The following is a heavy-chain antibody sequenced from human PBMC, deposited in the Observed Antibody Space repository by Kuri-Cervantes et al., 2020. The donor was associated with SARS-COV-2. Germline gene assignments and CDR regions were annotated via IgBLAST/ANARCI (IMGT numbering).Heavy chain of an antibody. CDR3: ARSNKLSLGWDEDYYYYMDV. J-gene: IGHJ6*03. CDR2: ISYDGSNK. CDR1: GFTFSSYA. V-gene: IGHV3-30-3*01. Sequence: GGSLRLSCAASGFTFSSYAMHWVRQAPGKGLEWVAVISYDGSNKYYADSVKGRFTISRDNAKNSLYLQLNSLRAEDTAVYYCARSNKLSLGWDEDYYYYMDVWGKGTTVTVSS. D-gene: IGHD1-26*01.